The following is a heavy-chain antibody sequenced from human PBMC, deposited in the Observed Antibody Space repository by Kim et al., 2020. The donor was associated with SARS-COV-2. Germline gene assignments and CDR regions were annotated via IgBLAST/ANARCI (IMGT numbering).Heavy chain of an antibody. V-gene: IGHV3-7*01. Sequence: GGSLRLSCAASGFTFSSYWMSWVRQAPGKGLEWVANIKQDGSEKYYVDSVKGRFTISRDNAKNSLYLQMNSLRAEDTAVYYCAREGITIFGVVTIVYYYGMDVWGQGTTVTVSS. CDR2: IKQDGSEK. CDR1: GFTFSSYW. J-gene: IGHJ6*02. CDR3: AREGITIFGVVTIVYYYGMDV. D-gene: IGHD3-3*01.